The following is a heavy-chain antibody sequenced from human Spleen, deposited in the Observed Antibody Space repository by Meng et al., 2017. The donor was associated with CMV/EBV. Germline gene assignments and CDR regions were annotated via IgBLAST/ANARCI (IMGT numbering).Heavy chain of an antibody. CDR2: ISWNSGSI. CDR3: ARGGTNYFDY. V-gene: IGHV3-9*01. D-gene: IGHD1-1*01. Sequence: SLKISCAASGFTFDDFAMHWVRQAPGKGLEWVSGISWNSGSIGYADSVKGRFTISRDNSKNTLYLQMNSLRAEDTAVYYCARGGTNYFDYWGQGTLVTVSS. CDR1: GFTFDDFA. J-gene: IGHJ4*02.